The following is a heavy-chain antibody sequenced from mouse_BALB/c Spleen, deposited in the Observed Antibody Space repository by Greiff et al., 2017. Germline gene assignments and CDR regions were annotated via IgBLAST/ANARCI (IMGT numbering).Heavy chain of an antibody. J-gene: IGHJ3*01. D-gene: IGHD2-4*01. CDR3: TTTMITREGFAY. Sequence: LQESGAELVKPGASVKLSCKASGYTFTSYYMYWVKQRPGQGLEWIGEINPSNGGTNFNEKFKSKATLTVDKSSSTAYMQLSSLTSEDSAVYYCTTTMITREGFAYWGQGTLVTVSA. CDR2: INPSNGGT. CDR1: GYTFTSYY. V-gene: IGHV1S16*01.